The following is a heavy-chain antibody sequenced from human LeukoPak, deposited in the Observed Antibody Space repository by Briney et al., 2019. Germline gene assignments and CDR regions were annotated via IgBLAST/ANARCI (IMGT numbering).Heavy chain of an antibody. CDR3: ARDRRIAAAATLQFDY. CDR2: ISSSSSYI. Sequence: PGGSLRLSCAASGFTFSSYSMNWVRQAPGKGLEWVSSISSSSSYIYYADSVKGRFTISRDNSKNTLYLQMGSLRAEDMAVYYCARDRRIAAAATLQFDYWGQGTLVTVSS. V-gene: IGHV3-21*01. D-gene: IGHD6-13*01. CDR1: GFTFSSYS. J-gene: IGHJ4*02.